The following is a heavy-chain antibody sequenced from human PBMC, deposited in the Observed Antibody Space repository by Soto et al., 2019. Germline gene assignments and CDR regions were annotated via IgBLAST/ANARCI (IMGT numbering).Heavy chain of an antibody. V-gene: IGHV4-59*01. J-gene: IGHJ4*02. CDR3: ARAVYYYDSSGHFDY. D-gene: IGHD3-22*01. CDR1: GGSISSYY. CDR2: IYYSGST. Sequence: SETLSLTGTVSGGSISSYYWSWIRQPPGKGLEWIGYIYYSGSTNYNPSLKSRVTISVDTSKNQFSLKLSSVTAADTAVYYCARAVYYYDSSGHFDYWGQGTLVTVSS.